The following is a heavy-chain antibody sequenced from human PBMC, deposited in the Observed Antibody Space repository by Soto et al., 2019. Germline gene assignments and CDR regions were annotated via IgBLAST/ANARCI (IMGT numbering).Heavy chain of an antibody. V-gene: IGHV3-23*01. CDR2: ISGSGGST. CDR1: GFTFSSYA. Sequence: PGGSLRLSCAASGFTFSSYAMSWVRQAPGKGLEWVSAISGSGGSTYYAGSVKGRFTISRDNSENTLYLQMNSLRAEDTAVYYCAKGIIINTVTTVDYWGQGTLVTVSS. J-gene: IGHJ4*02. CDR3: AKGIIINTVTTVDY. D-gene: IGHD4-4*01.